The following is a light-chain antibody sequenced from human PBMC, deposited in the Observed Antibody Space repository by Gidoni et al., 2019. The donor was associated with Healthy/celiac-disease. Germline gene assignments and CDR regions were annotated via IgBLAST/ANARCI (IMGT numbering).Light chain of an antibody. Sequence: QSALTQPASVSGSPGQSITISCTGTSSDVGGYNYVSWYPQPPGKAPKLMIYEVSHRPSGVSNRFSGSKSGNTASLTISGLQVEDEADYYCSSYTSSSPYVFGTGTKVTVL. CDR3: SSYTSSSPYV. CDR1: SSDVGGYNY. CDR2: EVS. V-gene: IGLV2-14*01. J-gene: IGLJ1*01.